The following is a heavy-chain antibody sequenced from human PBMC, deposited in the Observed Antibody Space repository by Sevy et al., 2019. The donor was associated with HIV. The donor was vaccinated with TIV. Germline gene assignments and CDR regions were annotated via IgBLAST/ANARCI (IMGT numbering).Heavy chain of an antibody. CDR2: ISYDGSNK. J-gene: IGHJ5*02. CDR3: ARDRGISPYYYDFWSGYFNWFDP. CDR1: GFTFSSYA. V-gene: IGHV3-30*04. Sequence: GGSLRLSCAASGFTFSSYAMHWVRQAPGKGLEWVAVISYDGSNKYYADSVKGRFTISRDNSKNTLYLQMNSLRAEDKAVYYCARDRGISPYYYDFWSGYFNWFDPWGQGTLVTVSS. D-gene: IGHD3-3*01.